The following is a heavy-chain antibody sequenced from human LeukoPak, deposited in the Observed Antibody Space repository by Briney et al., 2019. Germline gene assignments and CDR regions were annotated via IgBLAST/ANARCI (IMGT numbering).Heavy chain of an antibody. V-gene: IGHV1-18*01. J-gene: IGHJ4*02. D-gene: IGHD6-19*01. CDR3: AWQWPTLPGFDY. CDR2: ISAYNGNT. CDR1: GYTFTSYG. Sequence: ASVKVSCKASGYTFTSYGTSWVRQAPGQGLEWMGWISAYNGNTNYAQKLQGGVTMTTDTSTSTAYMELRSLRSDDTAVYYCAWQWPTLPGFDYWGQGTLVTVSS.